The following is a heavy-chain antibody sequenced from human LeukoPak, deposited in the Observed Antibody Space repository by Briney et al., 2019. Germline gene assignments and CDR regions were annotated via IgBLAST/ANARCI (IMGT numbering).Heavy chain of an antibody. CDR2: FFYSGNT. CDR1: GVSISNYS. Sequence: SETLSLTCTVSGVSISNYSCSWIRLPPGTALERVCNFFYSGNTHSNYSLKSRVTISVDTSKNQFSLNLSSVNAADTALYYCARVACANSVCSYYFYYYMDVWGKGTTVTVSS. J-gene: IGHJ6*03. D-gene: IGHD2-8*01. CDR3: ARVACANSVCSYYFYYYMDV. V-gene: IGHV4-59*01.